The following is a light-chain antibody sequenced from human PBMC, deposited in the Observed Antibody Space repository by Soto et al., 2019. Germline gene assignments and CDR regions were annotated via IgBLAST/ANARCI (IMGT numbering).Light chain of an antibody. CDR1: SGDIGDYNY. CDR3: CSYTRSGTLI. V-gene: IGLV2-14*01. Sequence: QSVLTQPASVSGSPGQSITISCVGTSGDIGDYNYVSWYQQHPGIVPKVIIYDVSNRPSWVSYLFSGTKSGNTASLTVSGLQAEDEADYYCCSYTRSGTLIFGTG. CDR2: DVS. J-gene: IGLJ1*01.